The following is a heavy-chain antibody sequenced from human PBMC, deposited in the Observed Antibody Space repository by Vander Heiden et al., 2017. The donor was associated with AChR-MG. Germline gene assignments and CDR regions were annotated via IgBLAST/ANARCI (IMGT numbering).Heavy chain of an antibody. CDR2: ISSSSSYI. V-gene: IGHV3-21*01. CDR1: GFTFSSQS. D-gene: IGHD4-17*01. Sequence: EVQLVESGGGLVKPGGSLTLSCSASGFTFSSQSMNWVRQAPGKGLEWVSSISSSSSYIYYADSVKGRFTIARDNAKNSLYLQMNSLRAEDTAVYYCARDRARLGDYHAEYFQHWGQGTLVTVSS. J-gene: IGHJ1*01. CDR3: ARDRARLGDYHAEYFQH.